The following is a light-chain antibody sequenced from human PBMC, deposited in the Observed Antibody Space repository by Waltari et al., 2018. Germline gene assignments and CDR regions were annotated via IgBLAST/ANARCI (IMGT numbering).Light chain of an antibody. V-gene: IGKV1-39*01. CDR2: SAS. CDR1: QAISTY. CDR3: QQSYSAPLH. J-gene: IGKJ4*01. Sequence: DTLMTQSPSSLSASVGDTVTITRRATQAISTYVNWYNKTPWWAPRLLIVSASTLHRDVSSRFRGSGSGTDFTLTISDLQPDDFATYYCQQSYSAPLHFGGGTRVDI.